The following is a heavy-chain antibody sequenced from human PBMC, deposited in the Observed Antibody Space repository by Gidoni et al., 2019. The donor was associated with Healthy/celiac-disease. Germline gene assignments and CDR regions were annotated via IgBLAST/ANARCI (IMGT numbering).Heavy chain of an antibody. CDR1: GFTFSSYG. CDR3: ASAYYSGSFGAFDI. D-gene: IGHD1-26*01. V-gene: IGHV3-33*01. J-gene: IGHJ3*02. CDR2: IWYDGSNK. Sequence: QVQLVESGGGVVQPGRSLRLSCAASGFTFSSYGMHWVRQAPGKGLEWVAVIWYDGSNKYYADSVKGRFTISRDNSKNTLYLQMNSLRAEDTAVYYCASAYYSGSFGAFDIWGQGTMVTVSS.